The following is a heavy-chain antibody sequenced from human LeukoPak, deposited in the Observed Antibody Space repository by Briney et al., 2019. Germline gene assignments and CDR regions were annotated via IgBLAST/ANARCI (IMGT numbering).Heavy chain of an antibody. D-gene: IGHD6-6*01. Sequence: GGSLRLSCAASGFTFSNYAMSWVRQAAGKGLEWVSTISGSGTSRSYADSVKGRFTISRDKSENTLYLHMSSLRADDTAVYFCAKELELYSSSPGGDYWGQGTLVTVSS. CDR2: ISGSGTSR. CDR3: AKELELYSSSPGGDY. V-gene: IGHV3-23*01. CDR1: GFTFSNYA. J-gene: IGHJ4*02.